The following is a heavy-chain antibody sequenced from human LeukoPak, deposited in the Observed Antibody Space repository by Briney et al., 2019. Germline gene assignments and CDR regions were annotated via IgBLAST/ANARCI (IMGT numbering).Heavy chain of an antibody. V-gene: IGHV1-69*05. Sequence: SVKVSCKASGGTFSSYAISWVRQAPGQGLEWMGGIIPIFGTANYAQKFQGRVTITTDESTSTAYMELSSLRSEDTAVYYCARGKGSSSTRGGWFDPWGQGTLVTVSS. D-gene: IGHD2-2*01. J-gene: IGHJ5*02. CDR2: IIPIFGTA. CDR1: GGTFSSYA. CDR3: ARGKGSSSTRGGWFDP.